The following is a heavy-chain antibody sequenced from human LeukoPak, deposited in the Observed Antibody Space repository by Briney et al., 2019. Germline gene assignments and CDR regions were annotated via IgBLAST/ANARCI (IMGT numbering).Heavy chain of an antibody. CDR3: ARHFNILNDYVLGTVHFNAFSI. CDR1: GFTFSSYS. CDR2: ISSSSSYI. V-gene: IGHV3-21*01. D-gene: IGHD3-16*01. J-gene: IGHJ3*02. Sequence: GGSLRLSCAASGFTFSSYSMKWVRQAPGKGLEWVSSISSSSSYIYYADSVKGRFTISRDNAKNSLYLQMNSLRAEDTAVYPWARHFNILNDYVLGTVHFNAFSISGEGSMVTVSS.